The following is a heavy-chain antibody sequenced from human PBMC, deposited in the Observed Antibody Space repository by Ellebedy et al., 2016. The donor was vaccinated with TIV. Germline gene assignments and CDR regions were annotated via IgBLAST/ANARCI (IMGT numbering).Heavy chain of an antibody. Sequence: SETLSLTCTVSGGSISSYYWSWIRQPPGKGLEWMGLFYYSGSTTYNPSLKIRVTISVDTSKNQFSLKLSSVTAADTAVYYCARGGSTVTTPRGPWGQGTLVTVSS. V-gene: IGHV4-59*01. CDR2: FYYSGST. CDR3: ARGGSTVTTPRGP. J-gene: IGHJ5*02. D-gene: IGHD4-17*01. CDR1: GGSISSYY.